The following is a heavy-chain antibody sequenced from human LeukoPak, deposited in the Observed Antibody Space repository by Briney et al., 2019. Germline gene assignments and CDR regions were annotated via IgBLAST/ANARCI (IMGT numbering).Heavy chain of an antibody. CDR2: MNPNSGNT. D-gene: IGHD1/OR15-1a*01. CDR3: ARGKVKKTIDY. CDR1: EYTFTSYD. J-gene: IGHJ4*02. V-gene: IGHV1-8*01. Sequence: ASVKVSCKASEYTFTSYDINWVRRATGQGLEWMGWMNPNSGNTGYAQKFQGRVTMTRNTSISTAYMELSGLRSEDTAVYYCARGKVKKTIDYWGQGTLVTVSS.